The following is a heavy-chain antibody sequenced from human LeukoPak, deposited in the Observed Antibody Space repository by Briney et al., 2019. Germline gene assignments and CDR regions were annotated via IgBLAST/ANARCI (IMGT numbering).Heavy chain of an antibody. CDR2: ISSSGSTI. CDR3: ARDRSSSWHPYYFDY. V-gene: IGHV3-11*01. Sequence: GGPLRLSCAASGFTFSDYYMSWIRQAPGKGLEWVSYISSSGSTIYYADSVKGRFTISRDNAKNSLYLQMNSLRAEDTAVYYCARDRSSSWHPYYFDYWGQGTLVTVSS. J-gene: IGHJ4*02. CDR1: GFTFSDYY. D-gene: IGHD6-13*01.